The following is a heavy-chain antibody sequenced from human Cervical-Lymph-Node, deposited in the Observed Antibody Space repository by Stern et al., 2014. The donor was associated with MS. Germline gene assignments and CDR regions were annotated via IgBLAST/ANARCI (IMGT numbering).Heavy chain of an antibody. V-gene: IGHV3-30*01. CDR1: GFTFSSYA. Sequence: VQLLESGGGVVQPGRSLRLSCAASGFTFSSYAMHWVRQAPGKGLEWVAVISYDGSNKYYADSVKGRFTISRDNSKNTLYLQMNSLRAEDTAVYYCARKITAVAGHYFDYWGQGTLVTVSS. D-gene: IGHD6-19*01. J-gene: IGHJ4*02. CDR2: ISYDGSNK. CDR3: ARKITAVAGHYFDY.